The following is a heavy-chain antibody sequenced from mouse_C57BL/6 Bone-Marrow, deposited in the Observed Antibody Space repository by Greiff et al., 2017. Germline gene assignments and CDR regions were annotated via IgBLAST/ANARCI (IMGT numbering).Heavy chain of an antibody. Sequence: EVKLVESGGGLVKPGGSLKLSCAASGFTFSSYTMSWVRQTPEKRLQWVAAISGGGGNTYYPDSVKGRFTISRDNDKNILYLQMGSLRSEDTALDNCSRQVTTVLATRYFDVWGTGTTVTVSS. V-gene: IGHV5-9*01. CDR2: ISGGGGNT. J-gene: IGHJ1*03. D-gene: IGHD1-1*01. CDR3: SRQVTTVLATRYFDV. CDR1: GFTFSSYT.